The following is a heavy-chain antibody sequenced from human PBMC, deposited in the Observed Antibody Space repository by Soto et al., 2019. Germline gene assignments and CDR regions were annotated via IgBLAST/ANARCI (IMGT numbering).Heavy chain of an antibody. J-gene: IGHJ6*02. D-gene: IGHD2-2*01. CDR2: IIPIFGTA. CDR1: GGTFSSYA. V-gene: IGHV1-69*13. CDR3: ARGGYCSSTSCFIGPRHYYGMDV. Sequence: SVKVSCKASGGTFSSYAISWVRQAPGQGLEWMGGIIPIFGTANYAQKFQGRVTITADESTSTAYMELSSLRSEDTAVYYCARGGYCSSTSCFIGPRHYYGMDVWGQGTTVTISS.